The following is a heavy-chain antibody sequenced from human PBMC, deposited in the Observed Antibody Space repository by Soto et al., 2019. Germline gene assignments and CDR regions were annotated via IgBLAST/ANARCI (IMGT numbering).Heavy chain of an antibody. V-gene: IGHV4-31*01. Sequence: QVQLQESGPGLVKPSQTLSLTCTVSGGSISSGFFYWSWIRQHPGKGLEWIGYIYYSGTTYYNPSLKSPLTISVDTSKNQFSLDLSSVTAADTAVYYCARDRSGYSSIDYWGQGTLVTVSS. J-gene: IGHJ4*02. D-gene: IGHD3-3*01. CDR1: GGSISSGFFY. CDR2: IYYSGTT. CDR3: ARDRSGYSSIDY.